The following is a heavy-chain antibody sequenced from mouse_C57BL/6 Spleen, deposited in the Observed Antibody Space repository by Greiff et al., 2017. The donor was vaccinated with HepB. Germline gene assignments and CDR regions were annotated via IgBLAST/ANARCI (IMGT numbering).Heavy chain of an antibody. CDR3: TRCYYGRGYFDV. Sequence: QVQLQQSGAELVRPGASVTLSCKASGYTFTDYEMHWVKQTPVHGLEWIGAIDPETGGTAYNQKFKGKAILTADKSSSTAYMELRSLTSEDSAVYYCTRCYYGRGYFDVWGTGTTVTVSS. V-gene: IGHV1-15*01. D-gene: IGHD1-1*01. J-gene: IGHJ1*03. CDR2: IDPETGGT. CDR1: GYTFTDYE.